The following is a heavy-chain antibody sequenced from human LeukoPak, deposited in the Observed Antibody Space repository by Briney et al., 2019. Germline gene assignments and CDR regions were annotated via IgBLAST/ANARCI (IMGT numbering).Heavy chain of an antibody. Sequence: GGSLRLSCAASGFTFSSYAMSWVRQAPGKGLEWVSDINGSGGSTYYADSVKGRFTISRDNSKNTLYLQMNSLRAEDTAVYYCARGPIYSSSWYLAFDIWGQGTMVTVSS. CDR2: INGSGGST. CDR1: GFTFSSYA. J-gene: IGHJ3*02. CDR3: ARGPIYSSSWYLAFDI. V-gene: IGHV3-23*01. D-gene: IGHD6-13*01.